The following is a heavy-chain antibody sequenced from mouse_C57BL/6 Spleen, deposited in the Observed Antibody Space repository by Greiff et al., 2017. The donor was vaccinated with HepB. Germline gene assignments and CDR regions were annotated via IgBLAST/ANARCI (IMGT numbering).Heavy chain of an antibody. D-gene: IGHD3-2*02. V-gene: IGHV1-82*01. CDR3: ARSWGGTAQAPADY. CDR2: IYPGDGDT. J-gene: IGHJ2*01. Sequence: QVQLQQSGPELVKPGASVKISCKASGYAFSSSWMNWVKQRPGKGLEWIGRIYPGDGDTNYNGKFKGKATLTADKSSSTAYMQLSSLTSEDSAVYFCARSWGGTAQAPADYWGQGTTLTVSS. CDR1: GYAFSSSW.